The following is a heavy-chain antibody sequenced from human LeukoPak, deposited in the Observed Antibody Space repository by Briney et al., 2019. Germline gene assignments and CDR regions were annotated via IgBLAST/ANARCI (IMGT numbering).Heavy chain of an antibody. J-gene: IGHJ5*02. CDR2: IDPSDSYT. V-gene: IGHV5-10-1*01. CDR3: AKIYCSSTSCYVNWFDP. CDR1: GYSFTSYW. D-gene: IGHD2-2*01. Sequence: GESLKISCKGSGYSFTSYWISWVRQMPGKGLEWMGRIDPSDSYTNYSPSFQGHVTISADKSISTAHLQWSSLKASDTAMYYCAKIYCSSTSCYVNWFDPWGQGTLVTVSS.